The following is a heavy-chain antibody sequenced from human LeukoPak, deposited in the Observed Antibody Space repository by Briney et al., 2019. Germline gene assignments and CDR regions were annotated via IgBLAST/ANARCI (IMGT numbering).Heavy chain of an antibody. CDR3: AKPYYYDSSGYYYFDY. V-gene: IGHV3-30*18. CDR1: GFTFSSHV. CDR2: ISYDGNKE. J-gene: IGHJ4*02. Sequence: GGSLRLSCAASGFTFSSHVMHWVRQAPGKGLEWVAAISYDGNKEYFADSVKGRFTISRDNSKNTLYLQMNSLRVEDTAVYYCAKPYYYDSSGYYYFDYWGQGTLVTVSS. D-gene: IGHD3-22*01.